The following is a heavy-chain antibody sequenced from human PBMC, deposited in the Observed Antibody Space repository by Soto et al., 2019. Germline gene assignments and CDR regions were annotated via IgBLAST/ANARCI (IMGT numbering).Heavy chain of an antibody. Sequence: PGGSLRLSCAASGFTFSDYYMSWIRQAPGKGLEWVSYISSSSSYTNYADSVKGRFTISRDNAKNSLYLQMNSLRAEDTAVYYCARESYYDILTGQNPEFDPWGQGTLVTV. V-gene: IGHV3-11*05. D-gene: IGHD3-9*01. CDR3: ARESYYDILTGQNPEFDP. J-gene: IGHJ5*02. CDR2: ISSSSSYT. CDR1: GFTFSDYY.